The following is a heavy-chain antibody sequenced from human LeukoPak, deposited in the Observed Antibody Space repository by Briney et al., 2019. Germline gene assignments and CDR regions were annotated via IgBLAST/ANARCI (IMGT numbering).Heavy chain of an antibody. CDR2: ISSSSSYI. D-gene: IGHD2-2*02. V-gene: IGHV3-21*01. J-gene: IGHJ6*03. CDR1: GFTFSSYS. CDR3: ARRYCSSTSCYISYYYMDV. Sequence: GGSLRLSCAASGFTFSSYSMNWVRQAPGKGLEWFSSISSSSSYIYYADSVKGRFTISRDNAKNSLYLQMNSLRAEDTAVYYCARRYCSSTSCYISYYYMDVWGKGTTVTVSS.